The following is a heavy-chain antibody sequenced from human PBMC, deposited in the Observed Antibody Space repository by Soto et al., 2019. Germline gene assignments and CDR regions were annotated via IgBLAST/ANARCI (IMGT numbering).Heavy chain of an antibody. CDR1: GFTFSSYA. V-gene: IGHV3-30-3*01. CDR3: ARDSVVVAAATIPTYCPDGMDA. D-gene: IGHD2-15*01. CDR2: ISYDGSNK. J-gene: IGHJ6*02. Sequence: GGSLRLSCAASGFTFSSYAMHWVRQAPGKGLEWVAVISYDGSNKYYADSVKGRFTISRDNSKNTLYLQMNSLRAEDTAVYYCARDSVVVAAATIPTYCPDGMDAWGQGTTVTVSS.